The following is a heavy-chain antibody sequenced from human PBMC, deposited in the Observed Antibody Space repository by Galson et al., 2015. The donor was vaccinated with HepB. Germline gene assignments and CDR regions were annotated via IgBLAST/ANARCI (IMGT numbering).Heavy chain of an antibody. CDR2: ISAYNGNT. D-gene: IGHD6-25*01. V-gene: IGHV1-18*01. CDR1: GYTFTSYG. J-gene: IGHJ4*02. CDR3: ARDGGPKGVAASTYFDY. Sequence: SVKVSCKASGYTFTSYGISWVRQTPGQGLEWMGWISAYNGNTNYAQKLQGRVTMTTDTSTSTAYMELRSLRSDDTAVYYCARDGGPKGVAASTYFDYWGQGTLVTVSS.